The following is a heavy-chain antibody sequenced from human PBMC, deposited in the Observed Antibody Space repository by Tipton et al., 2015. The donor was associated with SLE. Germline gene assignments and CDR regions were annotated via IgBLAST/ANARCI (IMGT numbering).Heavy chain of an antibody. Sequence: SLRLSCAASGFTFSSYAMHWVRQAPGKGLEWVAVISYDGSNKYYADSVKGRFTISRDSSKNTLYLQMNSLRAEDTAVYYCAKDLSYSSSWYHAFDIWGQGTMVTVSS. CDR2: ISYDGSNK. V-gene: IGHV3-30-3*01. CDR3: AKDLSYSSSWYHAFDI. J-gene: IGHJ3*02. D-gene: IGHD6-13*01. CDR1: GFTFSSYA.